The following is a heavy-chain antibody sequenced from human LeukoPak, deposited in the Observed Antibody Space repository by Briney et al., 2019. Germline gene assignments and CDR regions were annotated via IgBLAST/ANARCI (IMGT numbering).Heavy chain of an antibody. CDR2: IYYSGST. CDR1: GGSITSSIYY. Sequence: SETLTLTCTVSGGSITSSIYYWDWIRQPPGKGLEWIGSIYYSGSTYYNPSLKSRVTISVNTSKNQFSLKLTSVTAADTAVYYCASRSSTYAYNWFDPWGQGTLVTVSS. J-gene: IGHJ5*02. D-gene: IGHD2-2*01. CDR3: ASRSSTYAYNWFDP. V-gene: IGHV4-39*01.